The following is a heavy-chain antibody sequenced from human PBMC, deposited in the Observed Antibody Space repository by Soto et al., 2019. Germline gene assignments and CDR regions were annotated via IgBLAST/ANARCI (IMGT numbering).Heavy chain of an antibody. CDR3: AGTPNYYDSSGYYYVAWFDP. D-gene: IGHD3-22*01. Sequence: GESLKISCKGSGYSFTSYWIGWVRQMPGKGLEWMGIIYPGDSDTRYSPSFQGQVTISADKSISTAYLQWSSLKASDTAMYYCAGTPNYYDSSGYYYVAWFDPWGQGTLVTVSS. J-gene: IGHJ5*02. CDR1: GYSFTSYW. V-gene: IGHV5-51*01. CDR2: IYPGDSDT.